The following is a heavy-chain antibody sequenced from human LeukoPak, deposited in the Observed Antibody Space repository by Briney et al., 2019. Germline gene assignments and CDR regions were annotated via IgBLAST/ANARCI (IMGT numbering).Heavy chain of an antibody. V-gene: IGHV3-23*01. CDR3: ARDTHFYGSGSPAFDI. J-gene: IGHJ3*02. CDR2: ISGSGGST. D-gene: IGHD3-10*01. Sequence: GGSLRLSCAASGFTFSNYAMSWVRQAPGKGLEWVSGISGSGGSTHYADSVKGRFTISRDNAKNSLYLQMNSLRAEDTAVYYCARDTHFYGSGSPAFDIWGQGTMVTVSS. CDR1: GFTFSNYA.